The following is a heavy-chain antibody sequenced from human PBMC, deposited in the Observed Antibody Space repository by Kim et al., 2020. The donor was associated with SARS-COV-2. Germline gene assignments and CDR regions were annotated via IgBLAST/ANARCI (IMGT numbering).Heavy chain of an antibody. CDR3: ARDRALLGAFDI. D-gene: IGHD1-26*01. V-gene: IGHV4-61*01. CDR1: GGSVSSGSYY. CDR2: IYYSGST. J-gene: IGHJ3*02. Sequence: SETLSLTCTVSGGSVSSGSYYWSWIRQPPGKGLEWIGYIYYSGSTNYNPSLKSRVTISVDTSKNQFSLKLSSVTAADTAVYYCARDRALLGAFDIWGQGTMVTVSS.